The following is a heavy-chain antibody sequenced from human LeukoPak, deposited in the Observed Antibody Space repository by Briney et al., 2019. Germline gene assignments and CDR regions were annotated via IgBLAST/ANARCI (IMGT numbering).Heavy chain of an antibody. CDR1: GGSINSHSYY. Sequence: PSETLSLTCTVSGGSINSHSYYWGWIRQPPGKGLEWIGSVYYDGTSYSNPSLTSRAAVFVDTSRDEFSLDLSSVTAADTAVYYCVRHISTNTGYFDSCGQGTLVSVSS. V-gene: IGHV4-39*01. D-gene: IGHD5-24*01. CDR2: VYYDGTS. CDR3: VRHISTNTGYFDS. J-gene: IGHJ4*02.